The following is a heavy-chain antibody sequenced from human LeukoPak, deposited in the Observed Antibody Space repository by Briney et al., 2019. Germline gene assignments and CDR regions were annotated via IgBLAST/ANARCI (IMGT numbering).Heavy chain of an antibody. CDR2: ISAYNGNT. V-gene: IGHV1-18*04. CDR3: ARDRGRDCSGGRCYSEWFDL. J-gene: IGHJ5*02. Sequence: ASVKVSCKASGYTFTSYGISWVRQAPGQGLEWMGWISAYNGNTNYEQKLQGRVTMTIDTSTSTAYMELRSLKSDDTAVYYCARDRGRDCSGGRCYSEWFDLWGQGTLVTVSS. CDR1: GYTFTSYG. D-gene: IGHD2-15*01.